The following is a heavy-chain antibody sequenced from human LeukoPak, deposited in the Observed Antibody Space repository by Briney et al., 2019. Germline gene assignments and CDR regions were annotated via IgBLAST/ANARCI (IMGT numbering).Heavy chain of an antibody. CDR2: IKQDGSEK. J-gene: IGHJ5*02. Sequence: GGSLRLSCAASGFTFSTYWMSWVRQAPGKGLEWVANIKQDGSEKYYVASVRGRFTISRDNAKNSLYLQMNSLRAEDTAVYYCARTHNYLGWFDPWGQGTLVTVSS. V-gene: IGHV3-7*01. D-gene: IGHD5-24*01. CDR3: ARTHNYLGWFDP. CDR1: GFTFSTYW.